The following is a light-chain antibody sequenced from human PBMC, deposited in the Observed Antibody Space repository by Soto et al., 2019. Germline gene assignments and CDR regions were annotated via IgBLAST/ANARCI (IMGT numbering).Light chain of an antibody. CDR3: SSYAGRTPYV. CDR2: EVT. J-gene: IGLJ1*01. Sequence: QSVLTQPPSASGSPGQSVTISCTGTSSDVGGYDYVSWYQQRPGKAPKLLIHEVTKRPSGVPDRFSGSKSGNTASLTVSGLQAEDEADYYCSSYAGRTPYVFGTGTKVTVL. V-gene: IGLV2-8*01. CDR1: SSDVGGYDY.